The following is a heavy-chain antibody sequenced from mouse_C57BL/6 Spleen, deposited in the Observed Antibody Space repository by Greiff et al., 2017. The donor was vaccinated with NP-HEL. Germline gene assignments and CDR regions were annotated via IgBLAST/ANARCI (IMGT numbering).Heavy chain of an antibody. Sequence: QVQLQQPGAELVKPGASVKMSCKASGYTFTSYWITWVKQRPGQGLEWIGDLYPGSGSTNYNEKFKSTATLTVDTSSSTAYMQLSGLTSEDSAVYYCARGPHYWGQGTTRTVSS. CDR2: LYPGSGST. J-gene: IGHJ2*01. V-gene: IGHV1-55*01. CDR1: GYTFTSYW. CDR3: ARGPHY.